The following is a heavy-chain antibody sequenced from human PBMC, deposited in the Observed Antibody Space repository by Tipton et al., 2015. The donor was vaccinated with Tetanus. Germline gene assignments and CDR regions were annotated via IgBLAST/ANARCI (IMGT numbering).Heavy chain of an antibody. V-gene: IGHV1-8*01. CDR1: GYTFTSYD. CDR2: MSPNSGNT. J-gene: IGHJ4*02. CDR3: ARGDFAYGSGSYLVGY. D-gene: IGHD3-10*01. Sequence: QMQLVQSGAEVKKPEASVKVSCKASGYTFTSYDINWVRQATGQGLEWMGWMSPNSGNTGYAQKFQGRVTMTRNTSISTAYMVLSSLRSEDTAVYYCARGDFAYGSGSYLVGYWGQGTLVTVSS.